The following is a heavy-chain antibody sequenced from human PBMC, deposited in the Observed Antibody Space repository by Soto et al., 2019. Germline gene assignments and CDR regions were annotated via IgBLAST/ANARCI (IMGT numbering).Heavy chain of an antibody. CDR1: GFTFSSYG. D-gene: IGHD3-10*01. V-gene: IGHV3-33*01. CDR3: ARAGKRITMVRGVSHYYGMDV. Sequence: GGSLRLSCAASGFTFSSYGMHWVRQAPGKGLEWVAVIWYDGSNKYYADSVKGRFTISRDNSKNTLYLQMNSLRAEDTAVYYCARAGKRITMVRGVSHYYGMDVWGQGTTVTVSS. CDR2: IWYDGSNK. J-gene: IGHJ6*02.